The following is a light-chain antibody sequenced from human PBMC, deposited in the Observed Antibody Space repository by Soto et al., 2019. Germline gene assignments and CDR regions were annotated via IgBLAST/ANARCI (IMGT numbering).Light chain of an antibody. J-gene: IGKJ5*01. CDR2: AAS. CDR1: QSISNS. CDR3: QQSYSTPRD. Sequence: DIQMTQYPSSLSASVGDRVTITCRASQSISNSLNWYQQKPGRAPKLLIYAASSLQSGVPSRFSGSGSGTDFILTISSLQPEDFATYYCQQSYSTPRDFGQGTRLEIK. V-gene: IGKV1-39*01.